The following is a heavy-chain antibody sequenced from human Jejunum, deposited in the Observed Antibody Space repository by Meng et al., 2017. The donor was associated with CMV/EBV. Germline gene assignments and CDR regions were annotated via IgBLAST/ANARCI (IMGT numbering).Heavy chain of an antibody. Sequence: SSSYWVHRVSEAPRKGLVWIARIDSDETNTSDESKTRYANSVKGRFTISRDNAKNTLYLQMNSLRADDTAVYYCARSTPSQTDYWGWSQGTLVTVSS. D-gene: IGHD7-27*01. J-gene: IGHJ4*02. CDR2: IDSDETNT. CDR3: ARSTPSQTDYWG. V-gene: IGHV3-74*01. CDR1: SSSYW.